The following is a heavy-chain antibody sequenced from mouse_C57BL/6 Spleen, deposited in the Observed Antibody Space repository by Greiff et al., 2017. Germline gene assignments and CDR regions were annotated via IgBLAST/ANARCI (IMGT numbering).Heavy chain of an antibody. V-gene: IGHV2-5*01. D-gene: IGHD2-1*01. CDR2: IWRGGST. CDR1: GFSLTSYG. Sequence: QVQLKESGPGLVQPSQSLSITCTVSGFSLTSYGVHWVRQSPGKGLEWLGAIWRGGSTDYNAAFMSRLSITKDNSKSHVFFKMNRLRADDTAIYYCSKTPYGNGAMDYWGQGTSVTVSS. CDR3: SKTPYGNGAMDY. J-gene: IGHJ4*01.